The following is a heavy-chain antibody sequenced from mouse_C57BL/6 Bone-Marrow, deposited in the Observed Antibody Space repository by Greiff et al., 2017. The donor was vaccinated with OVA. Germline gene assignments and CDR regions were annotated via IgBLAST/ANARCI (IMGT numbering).Heavy chain of an antibody. CDR1: GFTFSDYG. CDR2: ISNLAYSI. CDR3: AREGAWYFDV. Sequence: EVQLVESGGGLVQPGGSLKLSCAASGFTFSDYGMAWVRQAPRKGPEWVAFISNLAYSIYYADTVTGRFTISRENAKNTLYLEMSSLRSEDTAMYYCAREGAWYFDVWGTGTTVTVSS. V-gene: IGHV5-15*01. J-gene: IGHJ1*03.